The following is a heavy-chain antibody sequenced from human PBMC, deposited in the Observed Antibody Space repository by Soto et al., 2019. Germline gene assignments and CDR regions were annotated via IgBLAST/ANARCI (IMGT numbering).Heavy chain of an antibody. J-gene: IGHJ6*02. D-gene: IGHD3-10*01. Sequence: PGGSLRLSCAASGFTFSHYVLCWVRQSPERGLEWVSSISGSGSSVYVADSVRGRFIMSRDLSTNTVSLQMNSLRAEDTAVYYCAKVRASYLSASYFYYGLDVWGQGTTVTVSS. V-gene: IGHV3-23*01. CDR3: AKVRASYLSASYFYYGLDV. CDR1: GFTFSHYV. CDR2: ISGSGSSV.